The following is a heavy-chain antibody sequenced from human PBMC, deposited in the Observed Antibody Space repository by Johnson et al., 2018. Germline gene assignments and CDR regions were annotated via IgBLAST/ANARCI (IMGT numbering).Heavy chain of an antibody. CDR2: IWHEGSKT. CDR1: GFTFSDHG. CDR3: ARDAARARLDV. Sequence: VQLVESGGGVVQPGTSLRLSCIASGFTFSDHGFFWVRQAPGKGLEGVAVIWHEGSKTYYGDPVKGRFSVAREDSKNTLYLQMSSLRAEDTAVYYCARDAARARLDVWGQGATVTVSS. J-gene: IGHJ6*02. V-gene: IGHV3-33*01. D-gene: IGHD6-6*01.